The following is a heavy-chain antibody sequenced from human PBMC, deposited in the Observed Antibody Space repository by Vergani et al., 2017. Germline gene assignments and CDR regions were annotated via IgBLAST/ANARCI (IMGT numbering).Heavy chain of an antibody. Sequence: QVQLVQSGAEVKKPGSSVKVSCKASVGTFSSYTISWVCQAPGQGLEWMGRIIPILGIANYTQKFQGRVTITADKSTSTAYMELSSLRSEDTAVYYCARDHRYCSGGSCYQVFDYWGQGTLVTVSS. CDR2: IIPILGIA. CDR1: VGTFSSYT. CDR3: ARDHRYCSGGSCYQVFDY. D-gene: IGHD2-15*01. J-gene: IGHJ4*02. V-gene: IGHV1-69*08.